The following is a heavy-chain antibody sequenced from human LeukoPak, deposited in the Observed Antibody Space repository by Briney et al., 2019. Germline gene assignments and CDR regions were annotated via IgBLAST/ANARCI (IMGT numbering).Heavy chain of an antibody. V-gene: IGHV3-64*01. Sequence: PGGSLRLSCAASGFTFSSYAMHWVRQAPGKGLEYVSAISSNGGSTYYANSVKGRFTISRDNSKNTLYLQMGSLRAEDMAVYYCARGPMGGGVNFDYWGQGTLVTVSS. J-gene: IGHJ4*02. D-gene: IGHD3-3*01. CDR3: ARGPMGGGVNFDY. CDR2: ISSNGGST. CDR1: GFTFSSYA.